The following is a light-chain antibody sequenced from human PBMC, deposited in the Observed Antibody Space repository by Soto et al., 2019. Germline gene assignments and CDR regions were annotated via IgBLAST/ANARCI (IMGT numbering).Light chain of an antibody. CDR3: QSYDSSLSGYV. CDR1: SSNIGAGYD. J-gene: IGLJ1*01. Sequence: VLTQPPSVSGAPGQRVTISCTGTSSNIGAGYDVHWYQQLPGTAPKLFMYANNNRPSWVPDRFSGSKSGTSASLAITGLQAEDEADYYCQSYDSSLSGYVFGTGTKVTVL. CDR2: ANN. V-gene: IGLV1-40*01.